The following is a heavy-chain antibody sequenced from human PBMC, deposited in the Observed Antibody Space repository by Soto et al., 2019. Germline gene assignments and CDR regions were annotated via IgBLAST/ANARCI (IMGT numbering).Heavy chain of an antibody. CDR3: ARDGYSGRSDGFDI. CDR2: ISYAGNNE. Sequence: QVQLVESGGGVVQPGRSLRLSCAASGFTFSAYTMHWVRKPPGKGREWVEVISYAGNNERYTDPVKGRFTVSRDNSKSTLYLQMNSLKSEDTAVYYCARDGYSGRSDGFDIWGQGTMVTVSS. D-gene: IGHD1-26*01. CDR1: GFTFSAYT. V-gene: IGHV3-30-3*01. J-gene: IGHJ3*02.